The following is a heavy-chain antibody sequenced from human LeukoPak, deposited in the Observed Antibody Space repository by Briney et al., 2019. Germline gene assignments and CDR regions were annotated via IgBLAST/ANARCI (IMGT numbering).Heavy chain of an antibody. D-gene: IGHD1-26*01. CDR3: ARGNVAKWEQLSGYYFDY. Sequence: GGSLRLSCAASGFTFSSYSMNWVRQAPGKGLEWVSSISSSSSYIYYADSVKGRFAISRDNAKNSLYLQMNSLRAEDTAVYYCARGNVAKWEQLSGYYFDYWGQGTLVTVSS. CDR2: ISSSSSYI. V-gene: IGHV3-21*01. CDR1: GFTFSSYS. J-gene: IGHJ4*02.